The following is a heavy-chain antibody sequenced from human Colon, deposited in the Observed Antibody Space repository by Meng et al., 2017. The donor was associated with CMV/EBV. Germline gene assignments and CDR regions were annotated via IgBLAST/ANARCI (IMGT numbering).Heavy chain of an antibody. Sequence: GGSLRLSCAASGFAFNIYAMSWVRQAPGKGLEWVSGMTSTYNTYYADSVKGRFTISRDNSKNTVYLQMNSLTVEDTAVYFCAKDEGWDSSGDLHFYFDHWGQGSLVTVSS. J-gene: IGHJ4*02. CDR2: MTSTYNT. CDR3: AKDEGWDSSGDLHFYFDH. CDR1: GFAFNIYA. V-gene: IGHV3-23*01. D-gene: IGHD3-22*01.